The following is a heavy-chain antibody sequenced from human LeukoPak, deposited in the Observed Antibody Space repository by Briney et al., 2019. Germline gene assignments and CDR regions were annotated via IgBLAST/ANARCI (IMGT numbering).Heavy chain of an antibody. D-gene: IGHD3-3*01. J-gene: IGHJ4*02. CDR1: GGSITSGSYY. CDR2: VYMNGNT. CDR3: ARDDFWSGYFDY. V-gene: IGHV4-61*02. Sequence: PSQTLSLTCTVSGGSITSGSYYWTWIRQSAGGGLEWIGRVYMNGNTNYNPSLTSRVSISVDTSNNQFSLNLGSVTAADTAVYYCARDDFWSGYFDYWGQGTLVTVSS.